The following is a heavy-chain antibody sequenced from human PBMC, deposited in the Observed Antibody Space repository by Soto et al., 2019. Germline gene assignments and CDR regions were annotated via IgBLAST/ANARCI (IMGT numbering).Heavy chain of an antibody. Sequence: SVKVSCKASGGTFSSYAISWVRQAPGQGLEWMGGIIPIFGTANYAQKFQGRVTITADESTSTAYMELSSLRSEDTAVYYCASLSWAFFGCYCYLPQQFAPRGQGTLVTVSS. CDR2: IIPIFGTA. CDR3: ASLSWAFFGCYCYLPQQFAP. J-gene: IGHJ5*02. V-gene: IGHV1-69*13. D-gene: IGHD2-21*02. CDR1: GGTFSSYA.